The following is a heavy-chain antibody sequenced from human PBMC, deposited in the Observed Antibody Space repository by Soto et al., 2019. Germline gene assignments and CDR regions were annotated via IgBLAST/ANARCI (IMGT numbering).Heavy chain of an antibody. CDR3: ARRSSTYLNEIIYDP. Sequence: ASVKVSCTASRYTFTSYDIFWVRQSPGQGLEWMGWIKTDSGDTHYAQNFQGRVTMTRDTSISTAYVELNNLLSDDTAVYYCARRSSTYLNEIIYDPWGQGTLVTVSS. J-gene: IGHJ5*02. CDR1: RYTFTSYD. D-gene: IGHD2-2*01. V-gene: IGHV1-2*02. CDR2: IKTDSGDT.